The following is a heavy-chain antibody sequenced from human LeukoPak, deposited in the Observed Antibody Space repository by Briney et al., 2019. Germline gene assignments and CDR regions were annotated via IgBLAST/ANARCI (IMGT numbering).Heavy chain of an antibody. CDR2: INPNSGGT. V-gene: IGHV1-2*04. Sequence: ASVKVSCKASGYTFTGYYMHWVRQAPGQGLEWMGWINPNSGGTNYAQKFQGWVTMTRDTSISTAYMELSSLRSEDTAVYYCARNWNAPYFDYWGQGTLVTVSS. D-gene: IGHD1-1*01. J-gene: IGHJ4*02. CDR1: GYTFTGYY. CDR3: ARNWNAPYFDY.